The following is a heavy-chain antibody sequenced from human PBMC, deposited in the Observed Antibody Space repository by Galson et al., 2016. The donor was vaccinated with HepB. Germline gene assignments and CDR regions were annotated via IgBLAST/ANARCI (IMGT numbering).Heavy chain of an antibody. V-gene: IGHV3-53*01. CDR1: GFSVRSNY. J-gene: IGHJ4*02. CDR2: IYSGGAT. Sequence: SLRLSCAGSGFSVRSNYMNWVRQAPGKGLEWLSVIYSGGATSYADSVKGRFTISRDTSNNTVFLQMNSLRIEDTAVYYCTKNLDGGWHFPFDYWGQGTLVTVSS. D-gene: IGHD2-15*01. CDR3: TKNLDGGWHFPFDY.